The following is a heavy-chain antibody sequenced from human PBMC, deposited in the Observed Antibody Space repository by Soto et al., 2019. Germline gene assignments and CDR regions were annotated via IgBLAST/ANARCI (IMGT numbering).Heavy chain of an antibody. CDR3: ARAGGVRSNWFDP. V-gene: IGHV4-59*08. Sequence: PSETLSLTCTVSGGSLSSYYWSWIRQPPGKGLEWIGYIYYAGSTTYNPSLKSRVTISLDTSKNQFSLELKTVTAADTAVYYCARAGGVRSNWFDPWGQGTLVTVSS. J-gene: IGHJ5*02. CDR1: GGSLSSYY. D-gene: IGHD3-10*01. CDR2: IYYAGST.